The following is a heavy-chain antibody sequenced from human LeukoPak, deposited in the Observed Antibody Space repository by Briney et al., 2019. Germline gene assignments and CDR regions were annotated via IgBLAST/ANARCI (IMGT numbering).Heavy chain of an antibody. CDR2: ISAYNGNT. Sequence: GASVKVSCKASGYTFTSYGISWVRQAPGQGLEWMGWISAYNGNTNYAQKLQGRVTMTTDTSTSTAYMELRSLRSDDTAVYYCARGSHDFWSVGYYGMDVWGQGTTVTVSS. V-gene: IGHV1-18*01. D-gene: IGHD3-3*01. CDR1: GYTFTSYG. J-gene: IGHJ6*02. CDR3: ARGSHDFWSVGYYGMDV.